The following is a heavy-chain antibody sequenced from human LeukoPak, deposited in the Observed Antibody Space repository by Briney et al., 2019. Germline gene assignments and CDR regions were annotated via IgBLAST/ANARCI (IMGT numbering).Heavy chain of an antibody. V-gene: IGHV4-59*01. Sequence: SETLSLTCTVSGGSLSSYYWSWIRQSPGKGLQWIGHIFYSGNTNYNPSLKSRVIISLHTSKNQFPLNLTSVTAADTALYYCARGPTQYYFDYWGQGTLVTVSS. J-gene: IGHJ4*02. CDR2: IFYSGNT. D-gene: IGHD1-1*01. CDR3: ARGPTQYYFDY. CDR1: GGSLSSYY.